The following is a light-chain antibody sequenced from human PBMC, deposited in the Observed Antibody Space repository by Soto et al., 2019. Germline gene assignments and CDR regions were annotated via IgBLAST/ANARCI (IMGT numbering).Light chain of an antibody. CDR3: QQYGSSSVT. CDR2: GAS. V-gene: IGKV3-20*01. J-gene: IGKJ1*01. Sequence: EIVLTQSPGTLSLSPGERATLSCRASQSVSNNYLAWYQQKPGQAPRLLIYGASGRATGIPDRFSGSGSGTDFTLTISRLEPEDFAVYYCQQYGSSSVTFGQGTKVDIK. CDR1: QSVSNNY.